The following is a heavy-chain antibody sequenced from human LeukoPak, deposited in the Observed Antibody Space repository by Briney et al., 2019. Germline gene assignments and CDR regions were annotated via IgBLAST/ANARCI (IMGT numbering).Heavy chain of an antibody. CDR3: AKDIYSYGLEAFDI. J-gene: IGHJ3*02. V-gene: IGHV3-9*01. CDR1: GFTFDDYV. D-gene: IGHD5-18*01. CDR2: ISWNSGSI. Sequence: GRSLRLSCAASGFTFDDYVMHWVRQAPGKGLEWVSGISWNSGSIGYADSVKGRFTTSRDNAKNSLYLQMNSLRAEDTALYYCAKDIYSYGLEAFDIWGQGTMVTVSS.